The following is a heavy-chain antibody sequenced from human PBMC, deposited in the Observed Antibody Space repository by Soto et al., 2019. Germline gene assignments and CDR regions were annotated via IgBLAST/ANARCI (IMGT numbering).Heavy chain of an antibody. V-gene: IGHV1-18*01. CDR2: ISAYNDYT. Sequence: QVRLVQSAAEVKKPGASVKVSCKASGYTFIRYGITWVRQAPGQGLEWMGWISAYNDYTNYAQKLQGRVTMTTDTATSTVYMELRSLRSDDTAVYYCARGGYYDEVWGKMTYYGLDVWGQGTTVTVSS. J-gene: IGHJ6*02. D-gene: IGHD3-16*01. CDR3: ARGGYYDEVWGKMTYYGLDV. CDR1: GYTFIRYG.